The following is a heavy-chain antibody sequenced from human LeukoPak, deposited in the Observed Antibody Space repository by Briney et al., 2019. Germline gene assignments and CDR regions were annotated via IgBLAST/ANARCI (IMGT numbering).Heavy chain of an antibody. V-gene: IGHV3-7*01. CDR2: IKQDGSEK. Sequence: GGSLRLSCAASGFTFSSYWMSWVRQAPGKGLEWVANIKQDGSEKYYVDSVKGRFTISRDNAKNPLYLQMSSLRAEDTAVYYCAREAGPYYFDYWGQGTLVTVSS. CDR3: AREAGPYYFDY. D-gene: IGHD6-19*01. CDR1: GFTFSSYW. J-gene: IGHJ4*02.